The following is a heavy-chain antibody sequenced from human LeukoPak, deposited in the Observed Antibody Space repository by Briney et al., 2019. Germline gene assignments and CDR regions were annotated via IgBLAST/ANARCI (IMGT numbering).Heavy chain of an antibody. V-gene: IGHV3-48*03. J-gene: IGHJ5*02. Sequence: PGGSLRLSCAASGFTFSNYEMNWVRQAPGKGLEWVSYISRSGSTKYYADSVKGRFTISRDNSKNTLYLQMNSLRAEDTAVYYCAGYYDFWSGYTPINWFDPWGQGTLVTVSS. CDR3: AGYYDFWSGYTPINWFDP. CDR2: ISRSGSTK. CDR1: GFTFSNYE. D-gene: IGHD3-3*01.